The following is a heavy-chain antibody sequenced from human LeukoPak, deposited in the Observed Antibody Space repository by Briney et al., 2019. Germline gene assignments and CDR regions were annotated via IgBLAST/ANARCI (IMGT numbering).Heavy chain of an antibody. V-gene: IGHV3-7*01. CDR2: IKEDGSDK. Sequence: GGSLRLSCAASGFTFSRFWMTWLRQAPGKGLEWVANIKEDGSDKYYVDSVKGRFTVSRDNAKNSLYLQMNSLRDEDTAVYYCARDRGYFVFDYWGQGTLVTVSS. J-gene: IGHJ4*02. D-gene: IGHD3-10*01. CDR1: GFTFSRFW. CDR3: ARDRGYFVFDY.